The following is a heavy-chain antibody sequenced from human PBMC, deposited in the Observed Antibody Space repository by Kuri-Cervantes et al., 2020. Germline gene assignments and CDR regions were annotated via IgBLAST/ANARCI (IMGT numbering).Heavy chain of an antibody. CDR1: GVTFSSYD. D-gene: IGHD2-21*02. V-gene: IGHV3-23*01. Sequence: GGSLRLSCAVSGVTFSSYDMSWVRQAPGKGLEWVSAISGSGGSTYYADSVKGRSTISSDNVKDSLYLQMYSLRAEAAAVYYCARANGLLAYCGGDCGGPFDYWGQGTLVTVSS. CDR2: ISGSGGST. CDR3: ARANGLLAYCGGDCGGPFDY. J-gene: IGHJ4*02.